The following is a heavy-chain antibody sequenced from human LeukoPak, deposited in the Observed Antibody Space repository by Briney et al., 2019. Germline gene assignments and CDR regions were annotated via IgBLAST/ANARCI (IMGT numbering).Heavy chain of an antibody. D-gene: IGHD4-11*01. V-gene: IGHV1-2*02. CDR1: GYTFAAHF. Sequence: ASLKASCKASGYTFAAHFIHWVRQSPGQGLEWMGWINPNSGGIKYAQKFQGRVTMTRDTSISTAYMELSRLRSDDTAVYYCARDSYSDYVGDWFDPWGHGTLVTVSS. CDR2: INPNSGGI. CDR3: ARDSYSDYVGDWFDP. J-gene: IGHJ5*02.